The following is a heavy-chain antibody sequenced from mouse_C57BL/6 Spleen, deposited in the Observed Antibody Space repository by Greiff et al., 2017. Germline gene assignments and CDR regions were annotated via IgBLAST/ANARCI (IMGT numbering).Heavy chain of an antibody. V-gene: IGHV14-4*01. D-gene: IGHD1-1*01. CDR3: TLTTVPHYYAMDY. J-gene: IGHJ4*01. Sequence: VQLQQSGAELVRPGASVKLSCTASGFNIKDDYMHWVKQRPEQGLEWIGWIDPENGDTEYASKFQGKATITADTSSNTAYLQLSSLTSEDTAVYYCTLTTVPHYYAMDYWGQGTSVTVSS. CDR2: IDPENGDT. CDR1: GFNIKDDY.